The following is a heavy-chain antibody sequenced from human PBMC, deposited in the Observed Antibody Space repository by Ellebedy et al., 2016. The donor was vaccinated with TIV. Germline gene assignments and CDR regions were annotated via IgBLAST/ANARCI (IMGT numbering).Heavy chain of an antibody. V-gene: IGHV1-46*01. D-gene: IGHD1-14*01. Sequence: AASVKVSCKASGYTLTNYYMHWVRQAPGQRLEWMGVINPSSGSTTYAQKFQGRVTMTRDTSTSTVYMELSSLTSEDTAVYYCARETNDFDCWGQGALVTVSS. CDR2: INPSSGST. J-gene: IGHJ4*02. CDR1: GYTLTNYY. CDR3: ARETNDFDC.